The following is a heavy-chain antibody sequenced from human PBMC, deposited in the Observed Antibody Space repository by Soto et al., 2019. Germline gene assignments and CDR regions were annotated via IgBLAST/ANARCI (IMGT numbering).Heavy chain of an antibody. J-gene: IGHJ5*02. Sequence: ASVKVSCKVSGYTLTELSMHWVRQAPGKGLEWMGGFDPEDGETIYAQKFQGRVTMTEDTSTDTAYMELSSLRSEDTAVYYCVTDLPSRQWLVKGGFDPWGQGTLVTVSS. D-gene: IGHD6-19*01. CDR1: GYTLTELS. V-gene: IGHV1-24*01. CDR2: FDPEDGET. CDR3: VTDLPSRQWLVKGGFDP.